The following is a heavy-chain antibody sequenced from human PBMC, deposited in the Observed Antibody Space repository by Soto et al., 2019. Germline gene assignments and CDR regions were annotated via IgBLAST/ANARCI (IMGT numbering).Heavy chain of an antibody. J-gene: IGHJ4*02. CDR2: ISGSGGST. V-gene: IGHV3-23*01. D-gene: IGHD2-15*01. CDR3: AKDLQDWSGGGCYVPDY. CDR1: GFTFSSYA. Sequence: GGSLRLSCAASGFTFSSYAMSWVRQAPGKGLEWVSAISGSGGSTYYADSVKGRFTISRDNSKNTLYLQMNSLRAEDTAVYYCAKDLQDWSGGGCYVPDYWGQGTLVTVPQ.